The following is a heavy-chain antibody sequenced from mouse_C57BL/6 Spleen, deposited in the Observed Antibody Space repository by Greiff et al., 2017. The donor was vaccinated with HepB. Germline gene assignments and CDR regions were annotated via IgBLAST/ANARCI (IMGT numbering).Heavy chain of an antibody. Sequence: VQLQQSGAELAKPGASVKLSCKASGYTFTSYWMHWVKQRPGQGLEWIGYINPSSGYTKYNQRFKDKATLTADKSSSTADMQLSSPTYEDSAVYYCARFDHYYGSAMDYWGQGTSVTVSS. D-gene: IGHD1-1*01. CDR1: GYTFTSYW. J-gene: IGHJ4*01. CDR2: INPSSGYT. V-gene: IGHV1-7*01. CDR3: ARFDHYYGSAMDY.